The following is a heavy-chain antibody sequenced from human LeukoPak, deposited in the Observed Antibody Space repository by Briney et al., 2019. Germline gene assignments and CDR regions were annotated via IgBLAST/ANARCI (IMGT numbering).Heavy chain of an antibody. CDR1: VGSLSSYY. Sequence: SDTLSLTRTVCVGSLSSYYWNWIRQPQGKGLEWMEYLYYSGSTNYNPSLKSRLTISVDTSNNQFSLKLSSVTAADTAVYYCASTSGYCSGGNCYSAFDYWGQGTLVTVSS. D-gene: IGHD2-15*01. J-gene: IGHJ4*02. V-gene: IGHV4-59*07. CDR2: LYYSGST. CDR3: ASTSGYCSGGNCYSAFDY.